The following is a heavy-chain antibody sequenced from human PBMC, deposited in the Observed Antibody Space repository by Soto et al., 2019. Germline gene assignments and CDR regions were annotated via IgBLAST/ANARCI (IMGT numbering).Heavy chain of an antibody. Sequence: QVQLQESGPGLVKPSETLSLTCTVSGGSISSYYWSWIRQPPGKGLEWIGYIYYSGSTNYNPSLKSRVTTSLDTPKNQFSLKLGSVPAADTAVYYCASHYRRRGWEWATEPLFDFWGQGTLVTVSS. D-gene: IGHD6-19*01. CDR1: GGSISSYY. J-gene: IGHJ4*02. V-gene: IGHV4-59*01. CDR2: IYYSGST. CDR3: ASHYRRRGWEWATEPLFDF.